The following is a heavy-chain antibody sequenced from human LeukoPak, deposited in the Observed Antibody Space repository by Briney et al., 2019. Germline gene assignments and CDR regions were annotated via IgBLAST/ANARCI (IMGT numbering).Heavy chain of an antibody. CDR3: ARGGYSSTQGYYYYMDV. V-gene: IGHV3-21*01. D-gene: IGHD6-13*01. CDR2: ITSSSSYI. CDR1: GFTFSSSG. J-gene: IGHJ6*03. Sequence: GGSLRLSCAASGFTFSSSGMNWVRQAPGKGLEWVSSITSSSSYIYYAGSAKGRFTISRDNAKNSLHLQMNSLRAEDTAVYYCARGGYSSTQGYYYYMDVWGKGTTVTVSS.